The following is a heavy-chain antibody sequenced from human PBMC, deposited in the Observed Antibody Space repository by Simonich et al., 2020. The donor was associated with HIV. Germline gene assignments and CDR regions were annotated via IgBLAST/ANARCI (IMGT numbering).Heavy chain of an antibody. CDR2: IYYRGST. CDR3: ARRNWDDSSGYYRDAFDI. V-gene: IGHV4-59*08. D-gene: IGHD3-22*01. CDR1: GGSISNYY. Sequence: QVQLQESGPGLVKPSETLSLTCSVSGGSISNYYWSWIRQPPGKGLEWIGYIYYRGSTNTNPSLKSRVTISVDTSKNQFSLKLSSVTAADTAVYYCARRNWDDSSGYYRDAFDIWGQGTMVTVSS. J-gene: IGHJ3*02.